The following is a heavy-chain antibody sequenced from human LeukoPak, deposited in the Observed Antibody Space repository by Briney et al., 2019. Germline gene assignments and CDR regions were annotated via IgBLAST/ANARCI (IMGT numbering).Heavy chain of an antibody. D-gene: IGHD2-2*01. CDR1: GYTFTGYY. V-gene: IGHV1-2*02. Sequence: ASVKVSCKASGYTFTGYYMHWVRQAPGQGLEWMGSINPNSGDTDYAQKFQGRVTMTRNTSITTGYMELSNVRSDDTAVYYCARDPGGECSSTSCSYFYMDVWGKGTMVTVSS. CDR2: INPNSGDT. CDR3: ARDPGGECSSTSCSYFYMDV. J-gene: IGHJ6*03.